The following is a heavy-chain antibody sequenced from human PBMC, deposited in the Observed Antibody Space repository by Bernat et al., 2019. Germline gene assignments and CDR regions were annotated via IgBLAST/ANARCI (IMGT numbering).Heavy chain of an antibody. CDR1: GDSISSYY. D-gene: IGHD4-17*01. J-gene: IGHJ3*02. CDR2: IYYSGST. V-gene: IGHV4-59*08. CDR3: ARITDYGDYWLGHAFDI. Sequence: QVQLQESGPGLVKPSETLSLTCTVSGDSISSYYWSWIRQPPGKGLEWIGYIYYSGSTNYNPSLKSRVTISVDTSKNQFSLKLSSVTAADTAVYYCARITDYGDYWLGHAFDIWGQGTMVTVSS.